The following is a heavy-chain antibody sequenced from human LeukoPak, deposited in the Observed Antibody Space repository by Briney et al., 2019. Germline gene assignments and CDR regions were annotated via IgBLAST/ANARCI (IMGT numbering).Heavy chain of an antibody. CDR1: GGSISSGGYY. J-gene: IGHJ5*02. V-gene: IGHV4-39*07. D-gene: IGHD2-2*01. CDR2: INHSGST. CDR3: ASIGYCSSTSCHGWFDP. Sequence: PSETLSLTCTVSGGSISSGGYYWSWIRQPPGKGLEWIGEINHSGSTNYNPSLKSRVTISVDTSKNQFSLKLSSVTAADTAVYYCASIGYCSSTSCHGWFDPWGQGTLVTVSS.